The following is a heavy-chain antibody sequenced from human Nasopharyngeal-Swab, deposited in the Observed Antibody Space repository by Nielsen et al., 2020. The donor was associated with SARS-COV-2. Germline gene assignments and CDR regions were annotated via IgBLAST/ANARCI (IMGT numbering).Heavy chain of an antibody. CDR1: GGSISSYY. CDR3: ARARYMDV. CDR2: IYYNGST. Sequence: SETLSLTCKVAGGSISSYYWSWIRQPPGKGLEWIGYIYYNGSTNYNPSLKSRVTISIDKSKNQFSLKLSSVTAADTAVYYCARARYMDVWGKGTTVTVSS. J-gene: IGHJ6*03. V-gene: IGHV4-59*12.